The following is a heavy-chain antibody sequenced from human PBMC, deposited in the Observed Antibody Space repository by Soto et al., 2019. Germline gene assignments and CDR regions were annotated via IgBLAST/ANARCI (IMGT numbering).Heavy chain of an antibody. Sequence: GGSLRLSCAASGFTLSSFCMHWVRQAPGKGLEYVSAISHNGGSTYYADSVEGRFTISRDNSKNTLYLQMGSLRAEDTALYYCARVGGNSYFDYWGQGALVTVSS. D-gene: IGHD4-4*01. CDR3: ARVGGNSYFDY. CDR1: GFTLSSFC. CDR2: ISHNGGST. V-gene: IGHV3-64*02. J-gene: IGHJ4*02.